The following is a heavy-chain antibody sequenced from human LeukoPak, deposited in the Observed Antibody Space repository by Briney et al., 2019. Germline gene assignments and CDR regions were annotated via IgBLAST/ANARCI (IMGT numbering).Heavy chain of an antibody. CDR1: GFTFSSYA. J-gene: IGHJ4*02. D-gene: IGHD6-19*01. CDR2: ISYDGSNK. V-gene: IGHV3-30-3*01. Sequence: GGSLRLSCAASGFTFSSYAMHWVRQAPGKGLEWVAVISYDGSNKYYADSVKGRFTISRDNSKDMLYLQMNSLRPEDTAVYYCAKGPYRSGWYYFDYWGQGTLVTVSS. CDR3: AKGPYRSGWYYFDY.